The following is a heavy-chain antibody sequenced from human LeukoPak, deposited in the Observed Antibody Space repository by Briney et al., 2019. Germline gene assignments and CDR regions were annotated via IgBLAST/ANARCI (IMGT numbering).Heavy chain of an antibody. CDR1: GGSISSYY. CDR3: ARADFRGCSSFDY. CDR2: IYYSGST. Sequence: SETLSLTCTVSGGSISSYYWSWIRQPPGKGLEWIGYIYYSGSTNYNPSLKSRVTISVDTSKNQFSLKLSSVTAADTAVYYCARADFRGCSSFDYWGQGTLVTVSS. V-gene: IGHV4-59*01. J-gene: IGHJ4*02. D-gene: IGHD5-18*01.